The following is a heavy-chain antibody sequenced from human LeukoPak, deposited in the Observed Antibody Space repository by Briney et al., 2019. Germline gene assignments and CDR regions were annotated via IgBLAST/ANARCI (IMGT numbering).Heavy chain of an antibody. CDR2: IWYDGSNK. J-gene: IGHJ4*02. CDR1: GFTFSNHG. Sequence: GGSLRLSCAASGFTFSNHGMHWVRQAPGKGPEWVALIWYDGSNKYYVDSVKGRFTISRDNAQNSLYLQMNSLRVEDTAVYYCARDETGGYFENWGQGTLVTVSS. V-gene: IGHV3-33*01. CDR3: ARDETGGYFEN. D-gene: IGHD3-10*01.